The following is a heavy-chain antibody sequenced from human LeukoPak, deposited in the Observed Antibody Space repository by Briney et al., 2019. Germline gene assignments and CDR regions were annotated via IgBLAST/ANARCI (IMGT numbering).Heavy chain of an antibody. CDR2: IKQDGSEE. D-gene: IGHD1-1*01. J-gene: IGHJ4*02. Sequence: GGSLRLSCAASGFTFSGYWMSWVRQAPGKGLEWVANIKQDGSEESVVDSVKGRFTVPRDNAKNSLYLQMNSLRAEDTAVYYCARVLIGNDFWGQGTLITVSS. V-gene: IGHV3-7*01. CDR3: ARVLIGNDF. CDR1: GFTFSGYW.